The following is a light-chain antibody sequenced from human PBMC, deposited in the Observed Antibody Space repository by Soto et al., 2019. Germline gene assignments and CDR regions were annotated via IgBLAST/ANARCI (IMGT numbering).Light chain of an antibody. J-gene: IGKJ1*01. Sequence: EFVLTQSPGTLSLSPGERATLSCRASQSVSSNLAWYQQKPGQAPRLLIYGASSRATGIPDRFSGSGSGTDFTLTISRLDPEDFAVYYCQQYGSSPLTFGQGTKVDI. V-gene: IGKV3-20*01. CDR1: QSVSSN. CDR2: GAS. CDR3: QQYGSSPLT.